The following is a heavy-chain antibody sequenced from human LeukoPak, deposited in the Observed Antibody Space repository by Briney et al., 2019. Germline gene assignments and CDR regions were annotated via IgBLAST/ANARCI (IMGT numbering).Heavy chain of an antibody. CDR3: ARVIETDFWSGYYSNYYYYMDV. V-gene: IGHV4-4*07. J-gene: IGHJ6*03. Sequence: SETLSLTCTVSGGSISSYYWSWIRQPAGKGLEWIGRIYTSGSTNYNPSLKSRVTISVDTSKNQFSLKLSSVTAADTAVYYCARVIETDFWSGYYSNYYYYMDVWGKGTTVTVSS. D-gene: IGHD3-3*01. CDR1: GGSISSYY. CDR2: IYTSGST.